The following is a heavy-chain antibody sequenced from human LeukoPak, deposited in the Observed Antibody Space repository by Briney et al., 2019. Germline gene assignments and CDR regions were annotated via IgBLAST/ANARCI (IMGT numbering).Heavy chain of an antibody. Sequence: GESLKIPCKGSGYRFTSHWIGWVRQMPGKGLEWMGIISPGDSDARYSPSFQGQVTISADKSINTAYLQWSSLKASDTAMYYCARQAYCGGDCSANFDYWGQGTLVTVSS. CDR3: ARQAYCGGDCSANFDY. J-gene: IGHJ4*02. D-gene: IGHD2-21*02. V-gene: IGHV5-51*01. CDR1: GYRFTSHW. CDR2: ISPGDSDA.